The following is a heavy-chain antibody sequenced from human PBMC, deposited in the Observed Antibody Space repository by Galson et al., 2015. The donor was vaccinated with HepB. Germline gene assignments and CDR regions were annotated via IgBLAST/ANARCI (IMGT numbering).Heavy chain of an antibody. CDR2: ISPYNRHT. CDR1: GYTFSTYS. J-gene: IGHJ5*02. V-gene: IGHV1-18*01. Sequence: SVKVSCKASGYTFSTYSITWVRQAPGQGLEWMGRISPYNRHTDYAQKFQGRVTMTTDTSTSAVYMELRSLRSDDTAVYYCARGPLVVVVGATLKYWFDHWGQGTLVTVSS. D-gene: IGHD2-15*01. CDR3: ARGPLVVVVGATLKYWFDH.